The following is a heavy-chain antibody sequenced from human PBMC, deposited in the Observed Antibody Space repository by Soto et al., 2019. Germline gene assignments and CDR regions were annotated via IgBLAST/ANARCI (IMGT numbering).Heavy chain of an antibody. V-gene: IGHV3-23*01. CDR2: ISGSGGST. Sequence: GGSLRLSCAASGFTFSSYAMSWVRQAPGKGLEWVSAISGSGGSTYYADSVKGRFTISRDNSKNTLYLQMNSLRAEDTAVYYCARDRRGAAGYYYYYGMDVWGQGTTVTVSS. CDR1: GFTFSSYA. J-gene: IGHJ6*02. CDR3: ARDRRGAAGYYYYYGMDV. D-gene: IGHD6-13*01.